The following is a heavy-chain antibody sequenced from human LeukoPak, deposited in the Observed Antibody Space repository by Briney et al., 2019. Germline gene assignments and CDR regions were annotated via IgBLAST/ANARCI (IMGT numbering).Heavy chain of an antibody. Sequence: SETLSLTCTVSGGSITSGSYSWSWIRQPAGKGLEWIGRIYTSGSTNYNPSLKSRVTISVDTSKNQFSLKLSSVTAADTAVYYCASSGWYPGPIDYWGQGTLVTVSS. CDR2: IYTSGST. CDR3: ASSGWYPGPIDY. D-gene: IGHD6-19*01. CDR1: GGSITSGSYS. J-gene: IGHJ4*02. V-gene: IGHV4-61*02.